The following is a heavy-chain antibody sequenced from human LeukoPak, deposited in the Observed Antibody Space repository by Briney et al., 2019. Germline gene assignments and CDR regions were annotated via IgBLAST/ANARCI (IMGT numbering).Heavy chain of an antibody. V-gene: IGHV4-38-2*01. D-gene: IGHD3-16*01. J-gene: IGHJ4*02. CDR2: IFHTGSA. CDR3: ASPRGTYIDY. Sequence: SKTLSLTCAVSGYSISTGYFWGWIRQSPGQGLEWIGSIFHTGSASYNPSLKSRATLSVDTSKNEFSLKLTSVSAADTAIYYCASPRGTYIDYWGQGTLVIVSS. CDR1: GYSISTGYF.